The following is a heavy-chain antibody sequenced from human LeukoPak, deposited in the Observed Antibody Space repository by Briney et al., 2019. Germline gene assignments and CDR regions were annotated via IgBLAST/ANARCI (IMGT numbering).Heavy chain of an antibody. V-gene: IGHV3-13*01. CDR3: ARVEGYSGYDDFGYFDY. CDR1: GFTFSSYD. D-gene: IGHD5-12*01. J-gene: IGHJ4*02. Sequence: GGSLRLSCAASGFTFSSYDMHWVRQATGKGLEWVSAIGTAGDTYYPGSVKGRFTISRENAKNSLYLQMNSLRAGDTAVYYCARVEGYSGYDDFGYFDYWGQGTLVTVSS. CDR2: IGTAGDT.